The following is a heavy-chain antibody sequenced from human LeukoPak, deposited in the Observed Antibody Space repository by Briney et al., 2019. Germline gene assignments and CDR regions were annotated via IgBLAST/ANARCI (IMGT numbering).Heavy chain of an antibody. CDR2: ISAYNGNT. Sequence: ASVRVSCKASGYTFTSYGISWVRQAPGQGLEWMGWISAYNGNTNYAQKLQGRVTMTTDTSTSTAYMELRSLRSDDTAVYYCARAHYDILTGYENTPFDYWGQGTLVTVSS. V-gene: IGHV1-18*01. D-gene: IGHD3-9*01. CDR1: GYTFTSYG. J-gene: IGHJ4*02. CDR3: ARAHYDILTGYENTPFDY.